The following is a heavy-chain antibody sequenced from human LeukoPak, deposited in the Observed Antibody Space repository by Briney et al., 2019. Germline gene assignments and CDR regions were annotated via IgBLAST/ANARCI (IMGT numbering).Heavy chain of an antibody. CDR1: GFTFSSYW. J-gene: IGHJ4*02. CDR3: AREHYDFWSGYYGY. CDR2: IRQDGSEK. V-gene: IGHV3-7*01. D-gene: IGHD3-3*01. Sequence: PGGSLRLSCAASGFTFSSYWMSWVRQAPGKGLEWVANIRQDGSEKYYVDSVKGRSTISRDNAKNSLYLQMNSLRAEDTAVYYCAREHYDFWSGYYGYWGQGTLVTVSS.